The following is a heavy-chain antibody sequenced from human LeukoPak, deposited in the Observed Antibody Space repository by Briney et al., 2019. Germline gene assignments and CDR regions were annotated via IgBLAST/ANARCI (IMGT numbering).Heavy chain of an antibody. CDR1: GGSISSYY. CDR3: ALSTTAASSSFDY. V-gene: IGHV4-59*01. Sequence: SETLSLTCAVSGGSISSYYWSWIRQAPGKGLEWIGYISYRGSTSYNPSFKSRVTISVDTSKNQFSLRLSSVTAADTAVYYFALSTTAASSSFDYWGQGTLVTVSS. D-gene: IGHD6-6*01. J-gene: IGHJ4*02. CDR2: ISYRGST.